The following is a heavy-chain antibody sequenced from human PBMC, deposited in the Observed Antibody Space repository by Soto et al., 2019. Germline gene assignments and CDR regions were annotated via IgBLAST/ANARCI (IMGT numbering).Heavy chain of an antibody. CDR2: INPNSGGT. CDR1: GYTFTVYY. D-gene: IGHD3-10*01. Sequence: GASVKVSCKASGYTFTVYYMHCVLQSPLQWLEWMGWINPNSGGTNHAQKFQGWVTMTRDTSISTAYMELSRLRSDDTAVYYCARLNGSGSYWGAFDIWGQGTMVTVSS. J-gene: IGHJ3*02. V-gene: IGHV1-2*04. CDR3: ARLNGSGSYWGAFDI.